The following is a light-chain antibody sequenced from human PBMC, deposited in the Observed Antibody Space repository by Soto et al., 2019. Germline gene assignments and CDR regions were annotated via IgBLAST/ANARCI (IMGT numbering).Light chain of an antibody. CDR2: GAF. J-gene: IGKJ5*01. CDR1: QSLSSRN. CDR3: QQHETLIT. Sequence: ELVLTQSPGTLSLSPGERATLSCRASQSLSSRNLAWYQQKPGQGPRLLIYGAFTRATGIPDRFSGSGSGTDFTLTISRLEPEDFAVYYCQQHETLITFGQGTRLEIK. V-gene: IGKV3-20*01.